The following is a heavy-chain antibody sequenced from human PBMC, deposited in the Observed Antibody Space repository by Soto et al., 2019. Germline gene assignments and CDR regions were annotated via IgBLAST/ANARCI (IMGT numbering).Heavy chain of an antibody. J-gene: IGHJ5*01. V-gene: IGHV4-30-4*01. Sequence: PSETLSLTCSVSGDSISTVDYFWAWIRQPPGQALEYIGYIYKSATTYYNPSFEGRVAISLDTSKSHFSLNVTSVTAADTAVYFCARGRYCLTGRCFPNWSDSWGQGTLVTVSS. CDR3: ARGRYCLTGRCFPNWSDS. CDR1: GDSISTVDYF. D-gene: IGHD2-15*01. CDR2: IYKSATT.